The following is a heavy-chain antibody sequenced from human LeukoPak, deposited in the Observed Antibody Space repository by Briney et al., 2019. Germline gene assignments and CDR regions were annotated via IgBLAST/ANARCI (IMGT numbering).Heavy chain of an antibody. CDR2: ISGSSAST. CDR3: AVGSYYFDY. V-gene: IGHV3-23*01. Sequence: PGGSLRLSCAASGFTFSTYAMNWVCQAPGKGLEWVSGISGSSASTYYADSVKGRFTISRDNSKNTLYVQMNSLRAEDTAVYYCAVGSYYFDYWGQGTLVTVSS. D-gene: IGHD3-10*01. CDR1: GFTFSTYA. J-gene: IGHJ4*02.